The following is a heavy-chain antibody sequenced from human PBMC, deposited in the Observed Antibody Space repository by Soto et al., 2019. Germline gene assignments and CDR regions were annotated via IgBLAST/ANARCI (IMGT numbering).Heavy chain of an antibody. CDR1: GGTFSRYA. CDR3: ALASHPSCRSTSCLPMDV. V-gene: IGHV1-69*13. D-gene: IGHD2-2*01. CDR2: IIPIFGTA. J-gene: IGHJ6*02. Sequence: GASVKVSCKASGGTFSRYAISWVRQAPGQGLEWMGGIIPIFGTANYAQKFQGRVTITADESTSTAYMELSSLTSEDTAVYYRALASHPSCRSTSCLPMDVWGQGTTGTLS.